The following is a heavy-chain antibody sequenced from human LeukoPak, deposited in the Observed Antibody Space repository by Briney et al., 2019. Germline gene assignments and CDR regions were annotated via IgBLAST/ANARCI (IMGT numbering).Heavy chain of an antibody. J-gene: IGHJ6*03. Sequence: PSQTLSLTCTVSGGSISSGSYYWSWIRQPAGKGREWIGRIYTSGSTNYNPSLKSRVTISVDTSKNQFSLKLSSVTAADTAVYYCASSGSYYRLTAYYYMDVWGKGTTVTVSS. D-gene: IGHD1-26*01. CDR1: GGSISSGSYY. V-gene: IGHV4-61*02. CDR2: IYTSGST. CDR3: ASSGSYYRLTAYYYMDV.